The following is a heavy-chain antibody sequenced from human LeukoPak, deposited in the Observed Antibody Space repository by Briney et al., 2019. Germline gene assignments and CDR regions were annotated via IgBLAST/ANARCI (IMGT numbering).Heavy chain of an antibody. Sequence: GGSLRLSCAASGFTFSASAMSWVRQAPGKGLEWVSSISNGASTTYYGDSVKGRFTISRDNSRNTVYLHMNSLRAEDTATYYCAKGGSGWSRDFFDSWGQGALVTVSS. CDR2: ISNGASTT. J-gene: IGHJ4*02. CDR3: AKGGSGWSRDFFDS. CDR1: GFTFSASA. D-gene: IGHD6-19*01. V-gene: IGHV3-23*01.